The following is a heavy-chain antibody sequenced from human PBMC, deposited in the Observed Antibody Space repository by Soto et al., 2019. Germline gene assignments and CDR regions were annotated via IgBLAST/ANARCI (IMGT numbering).Heavy chain of an antibody. D-gene: IGHD4-17*01. CDR2: LYYRGST. Sequence: QLQLQESGQGLVKPSETLSLTCTVSGTSITSNSHYWGWIRQPPGKGLEWIGSLYYRGSTYYHPSFKSRVTIAIGTSNSQCSLKLSSVHASDTAVYYCARDDGDFRTDSWRQGTHVPASS. J-gene: IGHJ4*02. CDR1: GTSITSNSHY. V-gene: IGHV4-39*02. CDR3: ARDDGDFRTDS.